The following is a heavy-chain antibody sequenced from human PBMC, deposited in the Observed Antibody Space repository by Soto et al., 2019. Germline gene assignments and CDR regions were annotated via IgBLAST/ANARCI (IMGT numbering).Heavy chain of an antibody. CDR2: IYYGGNT. CDR3: ARHAVIPKLQYGMDV. Sequence: SETLSLTCTVPGGSIAYYWCWMRQPPGKTLEWIGYIYYGGNTLYNPSLESRVTISVDTSKNQFSPKLTSVTAADTAVYYCARHAVIPKLQYGMDVWGQGTTVTVS. D-gene: IGHD3-16*02. CDR1: GGSIAYY. V-gene: IGHV4-59*01. J-gene: IGHJ6*02.